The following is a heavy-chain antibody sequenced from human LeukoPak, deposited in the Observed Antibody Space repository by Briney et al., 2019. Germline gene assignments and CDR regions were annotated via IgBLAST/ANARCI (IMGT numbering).Heavy chain of an antibody. CDR1: GGSISSYY. CDR2: IYYSGST. J-gene: IGHJ6*03. CDR3: ARGRYDFWSGYSSSYMDV. V-gene: IGHV4-59*01. D-gene: IGHD3-3*01. Sequence: PSETLSLTCTVSGGSISSYYWSWIRQPPGKGLEWIGYIYYSGSTNYNPSLKSRVTISVDTSKNQFSLKLSSVTAADTAVYYCARGRYDFWSGYSSSYMDVWGKGTTVTASS.